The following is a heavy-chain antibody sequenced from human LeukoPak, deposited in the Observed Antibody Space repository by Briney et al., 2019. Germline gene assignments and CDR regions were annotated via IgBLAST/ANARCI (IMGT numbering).Heavy chain of an antibody. CDR3: ARVGYYDSSGYLEIDY. D-gene: IGHD3-22*01. CDR1: RYTFTGYY. J-gene: IGHJ4*02. CDR2: INPNSGGT. V-gene: IGHV1-2*02. Sequence: ASVKVSCKASRYTFTGYYMHWVRQAPGQRLEWMGWINPNSGGTNYAQKFQGRVTMTRDTSISTAYMELSSLRSEDTAVYYCARVGYYDSSGYLEIDYWGQGTLVTVSS.